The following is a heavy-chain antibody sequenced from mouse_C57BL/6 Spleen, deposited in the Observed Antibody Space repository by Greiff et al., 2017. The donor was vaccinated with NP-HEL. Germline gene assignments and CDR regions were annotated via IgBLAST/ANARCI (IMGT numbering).Heavy chain of an antibody. CDR3: ARDGAYSNYVDYFDY. CDR1: GYSITSGYY. D-gene: IGHD2-5*01. Sequence: EVKLVESGPGLVKPSQSLSLTCSVTGYSITSGYYWNWIRQFPGNKLEWMGYISYDGSNNYNPSLKNRISITRDTSKNQFFLKLNSVTTEDTATYYCARDGAYSNYVDYFDYWGQGTTLTVSS. J-gene: IGHJ2*01. CDR2: ISYDGSN. V-gene: IGHV3-6*01.